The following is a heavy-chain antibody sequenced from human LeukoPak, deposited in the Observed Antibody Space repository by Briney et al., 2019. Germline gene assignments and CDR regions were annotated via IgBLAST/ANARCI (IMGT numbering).Heavy chain of an antibody. Sequence: PSETLSLTCAVYGGSFSGYYWSWIRPPPGKGLEWIGEINHSGSTNYNPSLKSRVTISVDTSKNQFSLKLSSVTAADTAVYYCARGPYYYGSGSYDYWGQGTLVTVSS. J-gene: IGHJ4*02. CDR1: GGSFSGYY. CDR2: INHSGST. CDR3: ARGPYYYGSGSYDY. V-gene: IGHV4-34*01. D-gene: IGHD3-10*01.